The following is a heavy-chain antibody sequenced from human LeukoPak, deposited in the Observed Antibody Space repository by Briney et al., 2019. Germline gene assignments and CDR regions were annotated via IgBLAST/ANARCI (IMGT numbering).Heavy chain of an antibody. Sequence: GGSLRLSCAASGFTFSSYWMYWVRQAPGKGLVWVSHINTDGSSTSYADSVKGRFTISRENAKSTLYLHMNILRVEDTAVYYCARGRYGDYHWGQGILVTVSS. CDR2: INTDGSST. D-gene: IGHD4-17*01. V-gene: IGHV3-74*01. CDR3: ARGRYGDYH. J-gene: IGHJ4*02. CDR1: GFTFSSYW.